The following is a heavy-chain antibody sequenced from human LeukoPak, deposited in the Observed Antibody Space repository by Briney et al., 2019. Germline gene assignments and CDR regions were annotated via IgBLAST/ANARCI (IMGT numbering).Heavy chain of an antibody. D-gene: IGHD6-19*01. J-gene: IGHJ4*02. CDR1: GGSFSGYY. Sequence: TSETLSLTCAVYGGSFSGYYWSWIRQPPGKGLEWIGEINHSGSTNYNPSLKSRVTISVDTSKKQFSLKLSSVTAADTAVYYCARSEVNSSGWYKGYWGQGTLVTVSS. V-gene: IGHV4-34*01. CDR2: INHSGST. CDR3: ARSEVNSSGWYKGY.